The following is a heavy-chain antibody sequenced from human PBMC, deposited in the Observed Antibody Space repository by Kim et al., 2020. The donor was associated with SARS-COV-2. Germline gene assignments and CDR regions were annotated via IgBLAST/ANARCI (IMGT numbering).Heavy chain of an antibody. Sequence: GGSLRLSCAASGFTFSNAWMSWVRQAPGKGLEWVGRIKSKTDGGTTDYAAPVKGRFTISRDDSKNTLYLQMNSLKTEDTAVYYCTTVAPKYQLLPQNWGQGTMVTVSS. V-gene: IGHV3-15*01. CDR2: IKSKTDGGTT. D-gene: IGHD2-2*01. CDR3: TTVAPKYQLLPQN. J-gene: IGHJ3*01. CDR1: GFTFSNAW.